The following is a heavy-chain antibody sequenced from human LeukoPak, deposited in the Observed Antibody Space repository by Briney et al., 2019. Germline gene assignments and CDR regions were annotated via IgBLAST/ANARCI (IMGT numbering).Heavy chain of an antibody. V-gene: IGHV3-23*01. CDR1: GFTFNTNA. CDR2: ISGRAGGT. Sequence: GGSLRLSCAASGFTFNTNAMSWVRHAPRKGVEWVSAISGRAGGTIYSDSVKGRFPISRDNSKNTLCLQINRLRAEGTAVYYCAKDPKLVRGGILDYWGQGGLVSVSP. CDR3: AKDPKLVRGGILDY. J-gene: IGHJ4*02. D-gene: IGHD6-6*01.